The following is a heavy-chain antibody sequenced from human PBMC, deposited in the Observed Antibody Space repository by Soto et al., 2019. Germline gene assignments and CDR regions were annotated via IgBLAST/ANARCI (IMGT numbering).Heavy chain of an antibody. D-gene: IGHD3-3*01. CDR3: AKDGGTYYDFWSGLKYYFDY. J-gene: IGHJ4*02. V-gene: IGHV3-23*01. Sequence: GGSLRLSCAASGFTFSSYAMSWVRQAPGKGLEWVSAISGSGGSTYYADSVKGRFTISRDNSKNTLYLQMNSLRAEDTAVDYCAKDGGTYYDFWSGLKYYFDYWGQGTLVTVSS. CDR1: GFTFSSYA. CDR2: ISGSGGST.